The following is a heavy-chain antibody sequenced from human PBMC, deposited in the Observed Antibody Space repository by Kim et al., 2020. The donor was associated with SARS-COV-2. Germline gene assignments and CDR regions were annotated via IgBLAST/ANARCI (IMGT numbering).Heavy chain of an antibody. V-gene: IGHV1-69*13. D-gene: IGHD6-19*01. CDR1: GGTFSSYA. J-gene: IGHJ4*02. CDR2: IIPIFGTA. Sequence: SVKVSCKASGGTFSSYAISWVRQAPGQGLEWMGGIIPIFGTANYAQKFQGRVTITADESTSTAYMELSSLRSEDTAVYYCARRDTRLYSSGWFNFDYWGQGTLVTVSS. CDR3: ARRDTRLYSSGWFNFDY.